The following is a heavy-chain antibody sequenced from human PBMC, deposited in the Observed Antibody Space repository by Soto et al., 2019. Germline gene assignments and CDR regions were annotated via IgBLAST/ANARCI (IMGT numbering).Heavy chain of an antibody. Sequence: GSLRLSCAASGSIFRYYVMSWVRQGPGKGLEWVSAISDSGSTTYYADSVKGRFAISRDNSKNTLYLQMNSLRAEDTAVYYCATMRVALDVWGQGATVTVSS. CDR2: ISDSGSTT. J-gene: IGHJ6*02. CDR1: GSIFRYYV. D-gene: IGHD3-22*01. V-gene: IGHV3-23*01. CDR3: ATMRVALDV.